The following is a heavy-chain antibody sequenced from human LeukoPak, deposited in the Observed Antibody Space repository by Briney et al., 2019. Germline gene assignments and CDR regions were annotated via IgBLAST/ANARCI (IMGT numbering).Heavy chain of an antibody. CDR1: GFTFSSYA. D-gene: IGHD3-22*01. V-gene: IGHV3-23*01. J-gene: IGHJ3*02. Sequence: GGSLRLSCAASGFTFSSYAMSWVRQAPGKGLEWVSAISGSGGSTYYADSVKGRFTISRDNSKNTLYLQMNSLRAEDTAVYYCAKGESYYYDSSGYYYPDAFDIWGQGTMVTVSS. CDR3: AKGESYYYDSSGYYYPDAFDI. CDR2: ISGSGGST.